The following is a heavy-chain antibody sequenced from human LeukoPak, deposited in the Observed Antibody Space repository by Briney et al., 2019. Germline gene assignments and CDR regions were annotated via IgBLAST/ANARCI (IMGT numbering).Heavy chain of an antibody. J-gene: IGHJ4*02. CDR2: INPNSGGT. D-gene: IGHD1-26*01. CDR3: ARAVVRMRATGEYYFDY. CDR1: GYTFTGYY. V-gene: IGHV1-2*02. Sequence: ASAKVSCKASGYTFTGYYMHWVRQAPGQGLEWMGWINPNSGGTNYAQKFQGRVTMTRDTSISTAYMELSRLRSDDTAVYYCARAVVRMRATGEYYFDYWGQGTLVTVSS.